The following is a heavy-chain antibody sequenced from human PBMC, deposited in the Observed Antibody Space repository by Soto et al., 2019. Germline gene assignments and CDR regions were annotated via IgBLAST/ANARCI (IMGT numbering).Heavy chain of an antibody. CDR1: GFTFSTYV. CDR2: VSYDGSNQ. J-gene: IGHJ4*01. Sequence: QVQLVESGGGVVQPGRSLRLSCAASGFTFSTYVMHWVRQAPGKGLEWVGVVSYDGSNQHYADSVKGRITISRDNSKNTRSLPMNSLRPEDTAVYYCARGSAWSIAAAGSIHYWGQGTLVTVSS. D-gene: IGHD6-13*01. CDR3: ARGSAWSIAAAGSIHY. V-gene: IGHV3-30-3*01.